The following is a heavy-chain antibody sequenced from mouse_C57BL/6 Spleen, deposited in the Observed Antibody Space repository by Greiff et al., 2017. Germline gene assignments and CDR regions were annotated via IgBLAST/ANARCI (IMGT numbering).Heavy chain of an antibody. J-gene: IGHJ1*03. Sequence: EVKLVESGPELVKPGASVKISCKASGYSFTGYYMNWVKQSPENSLEWIGEINPSTGGTTYNQKFKAKATLTVDKSSSTAYMQLKSLTSEDSAVYYCARGDDYDGYWYFDVWGTGATVTVSS. V-gene: IGHV1-42*01. D-gene: IGHD2-4*01. CDR1: GYSFTGYY. CDR2: INPSTGGT. CDR3: ARGDDYDGYWYFDV.